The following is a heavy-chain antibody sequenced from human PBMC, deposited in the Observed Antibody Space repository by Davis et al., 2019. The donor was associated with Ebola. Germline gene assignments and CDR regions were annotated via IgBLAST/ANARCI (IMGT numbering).Heavy chain of an antibody. Sequence: GESLKISCAASGFTVSSNYMSWVRQAPGKGLEWASVIYSGGSTYYVDSVKGRFTISRDNSKNTLYLQMNSLRAEDTAVYYCARVSAVAGLYWGQGTLVTVSS. D-gene: IGHD6-19*01. V-gene: IGHV3-66*01. CDR3: ARVSAVAGLY. J-gene: IGHJ4*02. CDR1: GFTVSSNY. CDR2: IYSGGST.